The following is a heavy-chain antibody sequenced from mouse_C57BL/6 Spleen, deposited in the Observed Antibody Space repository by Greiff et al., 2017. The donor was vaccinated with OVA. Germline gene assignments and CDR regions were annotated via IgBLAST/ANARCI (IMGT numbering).Heavy chain of an antibody. J-gene: IGHJ4*01. Sequence: EVQLQQSGPELVKPGASVKISCKASGYSFTGYYMNWVKQSPEKSLEWIGEINPSTGGTTYNQKFKAKATLTVDKSSSTAYMQLKSLTSEDSAVYYCARSDYGSSGDAMDYWGQGTSVTVSS. CDR2: INPSTGGT. D-gene: IGHD1-1*01. CDR3: ARSDYGSSGDAMDY. CDR1: GYSFTGYY. V-gene: IGHV1-42*01.